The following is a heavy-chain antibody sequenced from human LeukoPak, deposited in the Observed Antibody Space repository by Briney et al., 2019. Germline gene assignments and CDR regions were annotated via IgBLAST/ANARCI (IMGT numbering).Heavy chain of an antibody. CDR1: GFTFSSYG. J-gene: IGHJ6*02. CDR2: ISYDGSNK. Sequence: GSLRLSCAASGFTFSSYGMHWVRQAPGKGLEWVAVISYDGSNKYYADSVKGRFTISRDNSKNTLYLQMNSLRAEDTAVYYCAKDFKGARYYGSGSYSNYGMDVWGQGTTVTVSS. CDR3: AKDFKGARYYGSGSYSNYGMDV. V-gene: IGHV3-30*18. D-gene: IGHD3-10*01.